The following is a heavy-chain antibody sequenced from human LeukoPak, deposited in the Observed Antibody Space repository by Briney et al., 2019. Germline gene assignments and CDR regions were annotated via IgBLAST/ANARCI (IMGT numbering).Heavy chain of an antibody. V-gene: IGHV3-30*18. J-gene: IGHJ4*02. Sequence: PGRSLRLSCAASRFTFSSYGMHWVRQAPGKGLEWVAVISYDGSNKYYADSVKGRFTISRDNSKNTLYLQMNSLRAEDTAVYYCAKDGHYDSSGYYGVFDYWGQGTLVTVSS. CDR3: AKDGHYDSSGYYGVFDY. D-gene: IGHD3-22*01. CDR1: RFTFSSYG. CDR2: ISYDGSNK.